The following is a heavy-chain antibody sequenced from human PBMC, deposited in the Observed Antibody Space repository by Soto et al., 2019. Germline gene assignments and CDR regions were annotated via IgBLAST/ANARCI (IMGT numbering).Heavy chain of an antibody. CDR1: GGSISSGAYY. V-gene: IGHV4-31*03. CDR3: ARMNGYSSSWYWFDP. Sequence: SETLSLTCTVSGGSISSGAYYWSWIRQHPGKVLDWIAYMSYSGNTYYNPSLKSRLTISIDTSKNHLSLRLSAVTAADTALYYCARMNGYSSSWYWFDPWGQGTLVTVSS. CDR2: MSYSGNT. J-gene: IGHJ5*02. D-gene: IGHD6-13*01.